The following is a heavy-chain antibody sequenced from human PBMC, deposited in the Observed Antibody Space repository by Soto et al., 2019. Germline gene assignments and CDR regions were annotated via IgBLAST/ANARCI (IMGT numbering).Heavy chain of an antibody. V-gene: IGHV4-59*08. D-gene: IGHD5-12*01. CDR1: GGSISSYY. Sequence: SETLSLTCTVSGGSISSYYWSWIRQPPGKGLKWIGYIYYSESTNYNPSHKSRVTKSINTSKNQFSMKKSTVTAADTAVYYCARHRTSKYSGYPLDYYMDVWGKGTTVTAP. J-gene: IGHJ6*03. CDR2: IYYSEST. CDR3: ARHRTSKYSGYPLDYYMDV.